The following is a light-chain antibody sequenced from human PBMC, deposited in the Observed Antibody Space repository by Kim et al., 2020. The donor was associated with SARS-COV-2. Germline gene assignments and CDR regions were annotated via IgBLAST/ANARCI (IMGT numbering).Light chain of an antibody. J-gene: IGKJ2*01. CDR2: DVS. CDR1: QSVGNS. Sequence: EIVLTQSPVALSLSPGERATLSCRASQSVGNSLAWYQHRPGQAPRLLMYDVSNRAAGIPARFSGSGSGTDFTLTITSLDPEDFAVYYCQQRRDWPAYTFGQGTKVEIK. CDR3: QQRRDWPAYT. V-gene: IGKV3-11*01.